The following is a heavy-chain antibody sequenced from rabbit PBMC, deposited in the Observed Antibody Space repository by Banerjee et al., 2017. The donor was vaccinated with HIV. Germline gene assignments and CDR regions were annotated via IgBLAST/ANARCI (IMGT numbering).Heavy chain of an antibody. CDR2: INTSSGNT. CDR3: ARRYDSSGWGYYFTL. V-gene: IGHV1S45*01. D-gene: IGHD4-1*01. CDR1: GFDLSSNYY. Sequence: QEQLVESGGGLVKPEGSLTLTCKASGFDLSSNYYMCWVRQAPGKGLEWIACINTSSGNTVYASWAKGRFTISKTSSTTVTLQMTSLTAADTATYFCARRYDSSGWGYYFTLWGPGTLVTVS. J-gene: IGHJ4*01.